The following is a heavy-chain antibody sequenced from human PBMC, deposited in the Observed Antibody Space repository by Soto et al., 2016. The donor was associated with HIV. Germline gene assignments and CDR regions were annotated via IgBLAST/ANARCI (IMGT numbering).Heavy chain of an antibody. V-gene: IGHV4-4*02. CDR3: ARNLLGSTVVERPLIT. CDR1: GGSINTINW. CDR2: IYHSGHT. Sequence: QVQLQESGPGLVKPSGTLSLNCTVSGGSINTINWWSWVRQPPGKGLEWIGEIYHSGHTNYNPSLRSRVTISADKSKNHFSLKLDSVTAADTALYYCARNLLGSTVVERPLITWGQGFPGHRLL. D-gene: IGHD3-16*01. J-gene: IGHJ4*02.